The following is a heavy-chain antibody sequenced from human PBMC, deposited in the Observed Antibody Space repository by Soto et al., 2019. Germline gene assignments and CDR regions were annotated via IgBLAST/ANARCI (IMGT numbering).Heavy chain of an antibody. D-gene: IGHD2-21*02. CDR2: IYLGDSDT. CDR1: GYSFTSYW. Sequence: GESLKISCKGSGYSFTSYWISWVRQMHGKCLEWMGIIYLGDSDTRYSPSFQGQVTISADKSITTAYLQWSSLKASDTAMYYCARQYCGGDCYSDYYYGMDVWGQGTTVTVSS. V-gene: IGHV5-51*01. CDR3: ARQYCGGDCYSDYYYGMDV. J-gene: IGHJ6*02.